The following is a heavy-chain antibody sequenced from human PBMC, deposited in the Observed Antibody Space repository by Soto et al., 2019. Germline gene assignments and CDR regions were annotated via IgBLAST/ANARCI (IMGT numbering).Heavy chain of an antibody. CDR1: GGTFSSYA. CDR3: ARAEHVVTAIPYFDY. J-gene: IGHJ4*02. CDR2: IIPIFGTA. D-gene: IGHD2-21*02. V-gene: IGHV1-69*13. Sequence: ASVKVSCKASGGTFSSYAISWVRQAPGQGLEWMGGIIPIFGTANYAQKFQGRVTITADESTSTAYMELSSLRSEDTAVYYCARAEHVVTAIPYFDYWGQGTLVTVSS.